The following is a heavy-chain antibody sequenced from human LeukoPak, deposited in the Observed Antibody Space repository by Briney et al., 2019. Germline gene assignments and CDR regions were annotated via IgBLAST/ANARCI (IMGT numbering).Heavy chain of an antibody. D-gene: IGHD7-27*01. V-gene: IGHV3-9*03. CDR3: AKDPMMKLGQNAFDI. J-gene: IGHJ3*02. CDR2: ISWNSGSI. Sequence: GRSLRLSCAASGFTFDDYAMHWVRQAPGKGLEWVSGISWNSGSIGYADSVKGRFTISRDNAKNSLYLQMNSLRAEDMALYYCAKDPMMKLGQNAFDIWGQGTMVTVSS. CDR1: GFTFDDYA.